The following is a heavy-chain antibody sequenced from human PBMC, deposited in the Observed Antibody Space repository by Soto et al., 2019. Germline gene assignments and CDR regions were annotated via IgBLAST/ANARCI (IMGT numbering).Heavy chain of an antibody. J-gene: IGHJ3*01. CDR1: GFTVSGSA. V-gene: IGHV3-73*01. CDR3: TGHWGELSSPRVFDF. Sequence: GSLRLSCAASGFTVSGSAVHWVRQASGKGLEWVGRIRSKTNSYATAYAASVKGRFTISRDDSKNTAYLQMNSLTTEDTAVDYFTGHWGELSSPRVFDFWGKGTRVPVSP. D-gene: IGHD3-16*02. CDR2: IRSKTNSYAT.